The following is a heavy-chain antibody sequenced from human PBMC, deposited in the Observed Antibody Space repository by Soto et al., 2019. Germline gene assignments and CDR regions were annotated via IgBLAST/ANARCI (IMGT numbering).Heavy chain of an antibody. CDR1: GFTFSSYG. J-gene: IGHJ6*02. D-gene: IGHD3-3*01. V-gene: IGHV3-30*18. CDR2: ISYDGSNK. Sequence: GGSLRLSCAASGFTFSSYGMHWVRQAPGKGLEWVAVISYDGSNKYYADTVKGRFAISRDNSKNTLYLQMKSLRDEDTAVYYSAKYESNYDFWSGPETGYGMDVWGQGTTVTVSS. CDR3: AKYESNYDFWSGPETGYGMDV.